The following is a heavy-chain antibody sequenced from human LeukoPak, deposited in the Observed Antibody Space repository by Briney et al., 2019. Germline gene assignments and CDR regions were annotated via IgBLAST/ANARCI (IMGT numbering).Heavy chain of an antibody. CDR3: TRGPILLWIHNGMDV. D-gene: IGHD5-18*01. CDR2: IRSKAYRGTT. V-gene: IGHV3-49*04. CDR1: GFTFADHA. Sequence: GRSLRHSCIASGFTFADHAMGWVRQAPGRGLEWVGFIRSKAYRGTTEYAASVTGRFTISRDDSKSIAYLQMNSLETEDTAVYYCTRGPILLWIHNGMDVWGQGTAVTVSS. J-gene: IGHJ6*02.